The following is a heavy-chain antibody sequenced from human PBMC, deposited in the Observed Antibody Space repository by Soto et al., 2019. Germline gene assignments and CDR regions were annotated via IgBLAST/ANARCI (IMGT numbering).Heavy chain of an antibody. Sequence: EVQLVESGGGLVQPGRSLRLSCAASGFTFDDYAMHWVRQAPGKGLEWVSGISWNSGSIVYADSVKGRFTISRDNAKNSLYLQMNSLRAEDTALYYCANCGFPDSSSWSLPHNWFDPWGQGTLVTVSS. CDR1: GFTFDDYA. D-gene: IGHD6-13*01. J-gene: IGHJ5*02. CDR3: ANCGFPDSSSWSLPHNWFDP. CDR2: ISWNSGSI. V-gene: IGHV3-9*01.